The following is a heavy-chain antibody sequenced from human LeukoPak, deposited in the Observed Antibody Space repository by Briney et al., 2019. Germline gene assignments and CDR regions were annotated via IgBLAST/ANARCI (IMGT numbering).Heavy chain of an antibody. CDR3: ASHADYSPFED. CDR2: SYYGGGS. Sequence: PSETLSLTCSVSGGSISTASSYSAWIRQSPGKGLEWIASSYYGGGSYYDPSLKSRLRISFDTSKNQFSLKLTSVSAAYTAVYYCASHADYSPFEDWGQGTLVTVSS. CDR1: GGSISTASSY. D-gene: IGHD2-15*01. J-gene: IGHJ4*02. V-gene: IGHV4-39*01.